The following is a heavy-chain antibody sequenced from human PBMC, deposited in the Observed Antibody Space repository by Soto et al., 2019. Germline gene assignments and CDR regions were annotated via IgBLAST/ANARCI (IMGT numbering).Heavy chain of an antibody. J-gene: IGHJ3*02. CDR2: TYYRSKWYN. Sequence: SQTLSLTCAISGDSVSSNRAAWNWIRQSPSRGLEWLGRTYYRSKWYNDYAVSVKSRITINPDTSKNQFSLQLNSVTPEDTAVYYCARAQLELRDFAFAICGQGTMVTVSS. CDR1: GDSVSSNRAA. V-gene: IGHV6-1*01. D-gene: IGHD1-7*01. CDR3: ARAQLELRDFAFAI.